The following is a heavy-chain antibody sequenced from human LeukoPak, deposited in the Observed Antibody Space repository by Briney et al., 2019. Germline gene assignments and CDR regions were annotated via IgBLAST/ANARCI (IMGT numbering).Heavy chain of an antibody. CDR1: GFTFDDYA. V-gene: IGHV3-9*01. CDR3: VKDIRARGRYCSTTNCFNYVFAM. J-gene: IGHJ3*02. D-gene: IGHD2-2*01. Sequence: AGGSLRLSCATSGFTFDDYAMQWVRQVPGKGLEWVSSISWNSGSIGYADSVKGRFTISRDNAKDCLYLQMSSPRPDDTALYYCVKDIRARGRYCSTTNCFNYVFAMWGQGTKVTVSS. CDR2: ISWNSGSI.